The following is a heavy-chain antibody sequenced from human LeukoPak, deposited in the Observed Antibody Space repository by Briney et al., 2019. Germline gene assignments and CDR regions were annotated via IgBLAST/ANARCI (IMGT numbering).Heavy chain of an antibody. Sequence: ASVKVSCKASGYTFTSYGISWVRQAPGQGLEWMGWISAYNGNTNYAQKLQGRVTMTTDTSTSTAYMELRGLRPDDTAVYYCARAAYYYDSSGYYPEWGQGTLVTV. CDR3: ARAAYYYDSSGYYPE. D-gene: IGHD3-22*01. J-gene: IGHJ4*02. CDR2: ISAYNGNT. CDR1: GYTFTSYG. V-gene: IGHV1-18*01.